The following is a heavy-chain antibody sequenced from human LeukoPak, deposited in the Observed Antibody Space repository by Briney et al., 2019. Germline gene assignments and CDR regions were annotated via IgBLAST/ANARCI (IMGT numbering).Heavy chain of an antibody. CDR3: AKTSPYYYDSSGYYDFDY. V-gene: IGHV3-30*02. J-gene: IGHJ4*02. CDR1: GFTFSSYG. CDR2: IRYDGSNK. D-gene: IGHD3-22*01. Sequence: GGSLRLSCAASGFTFSSYGMHWVRQAPGKGLEWVAFIRYDGSNKYYADSVKGRFTISRDNSKNTLYPQMNSLRAEDTAVYYCAKTSPYYYDSSGYYDFDYWGQGTLVTVSS.